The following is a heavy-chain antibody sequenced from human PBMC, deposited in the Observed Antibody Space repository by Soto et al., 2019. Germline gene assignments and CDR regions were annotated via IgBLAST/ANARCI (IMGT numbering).Heavy chain of an antibody. Sequence: PGGSLRLSCAASGLTFRSYWMHWVRQAPGKGLVWVSRINTDGSVAMYVDSVKGRFTISRDNAKNTLYLHMNSLRAEDTAVYYCAKFSYDSSGYLFDYWGQGTLVTVSS. CDR1: GLTFRSYW. CDR2: INTDGSVA. J-gene: IGHJ4*02. CDR3: AKFSYDSSGYLFDY. D-gene: IGHD3-22*01. V-gene: IGHV3-74*03.